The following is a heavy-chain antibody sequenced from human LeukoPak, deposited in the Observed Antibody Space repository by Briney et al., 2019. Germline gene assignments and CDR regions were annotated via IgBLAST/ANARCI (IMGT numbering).Heavy chain of an antibody. J-gene: IGHJ4*02. Sequence: GESLKISCKSSGYTFPNYWIGWVRQMPGKGLEYMGIIYPGDSETIYSPSFQGQVTISADKSISTAYLQWSSLKASDTAMYYCARSSSGWYFSVDYWGQGTLVTVSS. CDR3: ARSSSGWYFSVDY. CDR2: IYPGDSET. D-gene: IGHD6-19*01. CDR1: GYTFPNYW. V-gene: IGHV5-51*01.